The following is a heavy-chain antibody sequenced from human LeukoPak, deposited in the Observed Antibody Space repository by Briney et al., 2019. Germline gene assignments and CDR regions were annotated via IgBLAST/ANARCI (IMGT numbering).Heavy chain of an antibody. CDR3: ARVVRIAAAVTFDY. J-gene: IGHJ4*02. CDR2: ISSSSSTI. D-gene: IGHD6-13*01. CDR1: GFTFSTYW. V-gene: IGHV3-48*04. Sequence: GGSLRLSCAATGFTFSTYWMHWVRQAPGKGLEWVSYISSSSSTIYYADSVKGRFTISRDNAKNSLYLQMNSLRAEDTAVYYCARVVRIAAAVTFDYWGQGTLVTVSS.